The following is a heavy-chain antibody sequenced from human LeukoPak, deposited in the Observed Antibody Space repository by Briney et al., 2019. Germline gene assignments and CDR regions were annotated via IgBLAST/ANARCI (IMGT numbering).Heavy chain of an antibody. CDR2: FNREDDEP. V-gene: IGHV1-24*01. Sequence: ASLTVSFNISGYTLTDISMHWVRQAPGKGLEWMGGFNREDDEPIYAPHFRGRVTVTEDTSTDTAYMELSSLRSEDTAVYYCATLDSYYDNSGRPLIPDWGQGTLVTVSS. J-gene: IGHJ4*02. CDR3: ATLDSYYDNSGRPLIPD. CDR1: GYTLTDIS. D-gene: IGHD3-22*01.